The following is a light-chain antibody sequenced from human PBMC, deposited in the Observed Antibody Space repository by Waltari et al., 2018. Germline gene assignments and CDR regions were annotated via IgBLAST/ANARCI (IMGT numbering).Light chain of an antibody. V-gene: IGKV1-8*01. CDR2: ASS. Sequence: AIRMTQSPASLSASTGDRVTNSCRASPGVSTSLAWYQQKPGKAPSLFIYASSTLESGVPSKFSGSGSGTDFTLTISCLQSEDFATYYCQQYHTYPWTFGQGTKVEI. CDR1: PGVSTS. CDR3: QQYHTYPWT. J-gene: IGKJ1*01.